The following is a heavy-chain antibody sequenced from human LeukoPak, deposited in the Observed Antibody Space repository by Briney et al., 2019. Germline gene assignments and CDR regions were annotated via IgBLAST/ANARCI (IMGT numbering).Heavy chain of an antibody. Sequence: PGGSLRLSCAASGFTFSSYAMHWVRQAPGKGLEWVAVISYDGSNKYYADSVKGRFTISRDNSKNTLYLQMNSLRAEDTAVYYCARDFSYGFDYWGQGTLVTGSS. D-gene: IGHD5-18*01. J-gene: IGHJ4*02. CDR2: ISYDGSNK. CDR1: GFTFSSYA. V-gene: IGHV3-30*04. CDR3: ARDFSYGFDY.